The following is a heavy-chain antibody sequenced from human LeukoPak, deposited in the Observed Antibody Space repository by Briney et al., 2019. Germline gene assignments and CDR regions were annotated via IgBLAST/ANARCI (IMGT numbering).Heavy chain of an antibody. CDR1: GGSISSYY. J-gene: IGHJ6*02. CDR2: IYYSGST. D-gene: IGHD2-2*01. Sequence: SETLSLTCTVSGGSISSYYWSWIRQPPGKGLEWIGYIYYSGSTNYNPSLKSRVTISVDTSKNQFSLKLSSVTAADTAVYYCARSYCSSTGCYAGDGYYYGMDVWGQGTTVTVSS. CDR3: ARSYCSSTGCYAGDGYYYGMDV. V-gene: IGHV4-59*08.